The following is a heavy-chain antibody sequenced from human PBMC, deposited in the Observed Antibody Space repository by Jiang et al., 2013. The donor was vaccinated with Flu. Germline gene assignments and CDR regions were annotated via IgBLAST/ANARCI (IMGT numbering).Heavy chain of an antibody. J-gene: IGHJ3*02. V-gene: IGHV1-69*04. Sequence: GAEVKKPGSSVKVSCKASGGTFSSYAISWVRQAPGQGLEWMGRIIPILGIANYAQKFQGRVTITADKSTGTAYMELSSLRSEDTAVYYCASEIGYSSASVLRAGAFDIWGQGTMVTVSS. CDR2: IIPILGIA. CDR1: GGTFSSYA. D-gene: IGHD6-25*01. CDR3: ASEIGYSSASVLRAGAFDI.